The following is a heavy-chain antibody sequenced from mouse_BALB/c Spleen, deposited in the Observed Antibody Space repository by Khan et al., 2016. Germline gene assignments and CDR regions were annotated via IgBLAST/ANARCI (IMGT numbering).Heavy chain of an antibody. CDR1: GFNIKDYY. J-gene: IGHJ2*01. V-gene: IGHV14-4*02. CDR2: IDPENGAT. D-gene: IGHD2-1*01. Sequence: VQLKQSGAELVRSGASVRLSCTASGFNIKDYYIHWVKQRPEQGLEWIGWIDPENGATEYAPKFQGKATMTADTSSNPAYLQLSRLTSEDTAVYYCNAIYYGNYIYFDYWGQGTTLTVSS. CDR3: NAIYYGNYIYFDY.